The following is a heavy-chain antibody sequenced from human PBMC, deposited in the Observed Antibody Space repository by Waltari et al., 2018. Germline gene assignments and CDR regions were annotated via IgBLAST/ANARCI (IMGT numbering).Heavy chain of an antibody. J-gene: IGHJ4*02. CDR2: IYYSGST. CDR1: GGSISSSSYY. CDR3: ARPGYSSSWSSRGLDY. D-gene: IGHD6-13*01. V-gene: IGHV4-39*01. Sequence: QLQLQESGPGLVKPSETLSLTCTVPGGSISSSSYYWGWIRQPPGKGLEWIGSIYYSGSTYYNPSLKSRVTISVDTSKNQFSLKLSSVTAADTAVYYCARPGYSSSWSSRGLDYWGQGTLVTVSS.